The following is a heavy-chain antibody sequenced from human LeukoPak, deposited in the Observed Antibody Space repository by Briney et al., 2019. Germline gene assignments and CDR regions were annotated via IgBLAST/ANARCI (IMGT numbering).Heavy chain of an antibody. J-gene: IGHJ4*02. CDR1: GFTVSSNY. V-gene: IGHV3-23*01. Sequence: GGSLRLSCAASGFTVSSNYMSWVRQAPGKGLEWVSAISGSGGSTYNADSVKGRFTISRDNSKNTLYLRMNSLRDDDTAVYYCAKSYRVQRLAFDCWGQGTLVTVSS. CDR3: AKSYRVQRLAFDC. D-gene: IGHD6-19*01. CDR2: ISGSGGST.